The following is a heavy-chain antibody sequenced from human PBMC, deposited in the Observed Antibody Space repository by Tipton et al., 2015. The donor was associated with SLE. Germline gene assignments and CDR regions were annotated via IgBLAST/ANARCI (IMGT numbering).Heavy chain of an antibody. Sequence: TLSLTCTVSGDSITSDYWTWIRQPPGKGLEWIGYISYSGSTNYNPSLNSRVTISVDTSKNQFSLTLTSVTAADTAVYYCARVDFYEGRYGLDVWGQGTRVTVSS. CDR3: ARVDFYEGRYGLDV. J-gene: IGHJ6*02. D-gene: IGHD2/OR15-2a*01. CDR2: ISYSGST. V-gene: IGHV4-59*08. CDR1: GDSITSDY.